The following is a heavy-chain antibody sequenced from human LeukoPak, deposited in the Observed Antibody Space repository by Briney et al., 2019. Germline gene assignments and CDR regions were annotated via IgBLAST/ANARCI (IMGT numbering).Heavy chain of an antibody. CDR3: ARKALGGSLDY. V-gene: IGHV3-53*01. CDR1: EFTVSSNY. J-gene: IGHJ4*02. Sequence: GGSLRLSCAASEFTVSSNYMSWARQAPGKGLEWVAIIYSGGNTNYADSVKGRFTISRDNSKNTLYLQMNSLRAEDTAVYYCARKALGGSLDYWGQGTLVTVSS. D-gene: IGHD1-26*01. CDR2: IYSGGNT.